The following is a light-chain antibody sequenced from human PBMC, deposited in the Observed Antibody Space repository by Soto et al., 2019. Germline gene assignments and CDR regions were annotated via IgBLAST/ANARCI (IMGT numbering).Light chain of an antibody. CDR2: GAS. CDR3: QQYNNWPSLT. Sequence: IVMTQSPATLSVSPGERANLSCRASQSVGTKLAWYQQTPGQAPRLLIYGASTRATGIPFKFIGSGSGTEFTLNISSLQSEDFAVYYCQQYNNWPSLTFGGGTKVDIK. V-gene: IGKV3-15*01. J-gene: IGKJ4*01. CDR1: QSVGTK.